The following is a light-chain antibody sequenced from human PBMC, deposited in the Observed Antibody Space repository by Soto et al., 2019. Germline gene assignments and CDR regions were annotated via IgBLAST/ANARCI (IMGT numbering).Light chain of an antibody. CDR2: DVS. Sequence: KRLLSLSVTPGQPASVSCKSSQSLLHSDGRTYLCWYLQKPGQPPQLLIYDVSNRFSGVPSRFSVSVSGTECTVTISSRQWDEFAIYIGQQYNSYSAFSQGTKVDIK. CDR3: QQYNSYSA. CDR1: QSLLHSDGRTY. J-gene: IGKJ1*01. V-gene: IGKV2D-29*01.